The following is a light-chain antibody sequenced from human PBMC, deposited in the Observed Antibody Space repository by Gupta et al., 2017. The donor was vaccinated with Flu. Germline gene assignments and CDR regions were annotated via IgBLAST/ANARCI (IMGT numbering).Light chain of an antibody. CDR3: QQEDSSPFT. CDR1: QCISRC. Sequence: PVSVCASVEYKTTSSCWGRQCISRCVDWFQQKPGQAPKLVIYGASTGESGVPNSFSGRGYGTEFTLKISKRQPEDFGIYDCQQEDSSPFTFGQGTXVDI. J-gene: IGKJ2*01. V-gene: IGKV1-5*03. CDR2: GAS.